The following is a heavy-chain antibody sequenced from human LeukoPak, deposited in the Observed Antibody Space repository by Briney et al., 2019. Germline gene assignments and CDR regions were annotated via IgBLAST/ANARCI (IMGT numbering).Heavy chain of an antibody. Sequence: SETLSLTCAVYGGSFSGYYWSWIRQPPGKGLEWMGEINHSGSTNYNPSLKSRVTISVDTSKNQFSLKLSSVTAADTAVYYCASSYSLGYCSGGSCYPLYYFDYWGQGTLVTVSS. V-gene: IGHV4-34*01. J-gene: IGHJ4*02. D-gene: IGHD2-15*01. CDR1: GGSFSGYY. CDR3: ASSYSLGYCSGGSCYPLYYFDY. CDR2: INHSGST.